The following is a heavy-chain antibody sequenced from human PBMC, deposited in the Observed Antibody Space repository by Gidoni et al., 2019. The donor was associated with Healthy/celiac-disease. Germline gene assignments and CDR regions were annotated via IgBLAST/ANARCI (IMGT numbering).Heavy chain of an antibody. CDR2: ISGSGGST. Sequence: EVQLLESGGGLVQPGGSLRLSCAASGFTFSSYAMSWVRQAPGKGLEWVSAISGSGGSTSYADSVKGRFTISRDNSKNTLYLQMNSLRAEDTAVYYCAKNGDFWSGYNLLGYWGQGTLVTVSS. D-gene: IGHD3-3*01. J-gene: IGHJ4*02. V-gene: IGHV3-23*01. CDR3: AKNGDFWSGYNLLGY. CDR1: GFTFSSYA.